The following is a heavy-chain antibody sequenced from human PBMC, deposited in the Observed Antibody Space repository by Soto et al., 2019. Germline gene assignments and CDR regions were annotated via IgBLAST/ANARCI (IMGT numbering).Heavy chain of an antibody. CDR3: ASDYGSNWRL. V-gene: IGHV1-3*01. CDR2: INAGNGNT. Sequence: QAHLVQSGAEVKMPGDSVQVSCKASGFVSTNHNFHWVRQAPGQSLEWMGRINAGNGNTQYSQNFQGRITFTTDPSASTAFIELTNLRFEDRAIYLCASDYGSNWRLWGQGTLVSVSS. CDR1: GFVSTNHN. J-gene: IGHJ4*02. D-gene: IGHD6-19*01.